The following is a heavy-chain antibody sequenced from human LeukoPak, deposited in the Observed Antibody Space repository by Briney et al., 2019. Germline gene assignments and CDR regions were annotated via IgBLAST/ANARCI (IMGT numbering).Heavy chain of an antibody. CDR3: ARDFVVVPAAIGPGTTYGMDV. V-gene: IGHV1-69*04. Sequence: ASVKVSCKASGGTFSSYAISWVRQAPGQGLEWMGRIIPILGIANYAQKFQGRVTITADKSTSTAYMELSSLRSEDTAVYYCARDFVVVPAAIGPGTTYGMDVWGQGTTVTVSS. CDR1: GGTFSSYA. CDR2: IIPILGIA. D-gene: IGHD2-2*01. J-gene: IGHJ6*02.